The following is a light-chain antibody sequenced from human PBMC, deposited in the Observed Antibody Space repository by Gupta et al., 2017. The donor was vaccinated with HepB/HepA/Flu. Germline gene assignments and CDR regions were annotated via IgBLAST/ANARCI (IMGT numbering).Light chain of an antibody. J-gene: IGKJ3*01. CDR3: RQHNSYPFT. CDR2: GAS. CDR1: QDIGND. Sequence: DIQMTQSPSSLSASVGDRVTITCRASQDIGNDLGWYQQKPGKAPKRLIYGASSLQSGVPSRFSGSGSGTEFTLTISSLQPEDFATYYCRQHNSYPFTFGPGTRVDIK. V-gene: IGKV1-17*01.